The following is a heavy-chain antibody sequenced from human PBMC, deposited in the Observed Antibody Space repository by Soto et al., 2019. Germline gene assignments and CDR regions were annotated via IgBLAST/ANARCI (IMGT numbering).Heavy chain of an antibody. CDR2: ISSSGSTI. CDR1: GFTFSSYE. J-gene: IGHJ3*02. CDR3: EKYSPLKRPYAFDI. Sequence: QPGGSLRLSCAASGFTFSSYEMNWVRQAPGKGLEWVSYISSSGSTIYYADSVKGRFTISRDNAKNSLYLQMNSLRAEDTAVYYCEKYSPLKRPYAFDIWGHGKMVTV. V-gene: IGHV3-48*03. D-gene: IGHD2-21*01.